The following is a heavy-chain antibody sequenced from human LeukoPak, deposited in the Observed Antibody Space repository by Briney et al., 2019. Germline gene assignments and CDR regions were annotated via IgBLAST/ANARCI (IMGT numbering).Heavy chain of an antibody. J-gene: IGHJ4*02. CDR3: TRGGSVTTGPIDH. D-gene: IGHD1-1*01. CDR2: ISSSGKTI. CDR1: GFMFVTYE. V-gene: IGHV3-48*03. Sequence: PGGSLRLSCAAPGFMFVTYEMTWVRQAPGGGLEWIAYISSSGKTIYCADSVRGRFTVARDNARSSLYLDMNSLRVEDTAFYFCTRGGSVTTGPIDHWGQGTLVTVSS.